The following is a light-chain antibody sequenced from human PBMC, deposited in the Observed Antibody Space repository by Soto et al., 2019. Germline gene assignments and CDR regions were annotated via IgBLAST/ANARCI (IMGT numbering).Light chain of an antibody. Sequence: QSVLTQPPSASGTPGQRVTISCSGSSSNIGSNTVNWYQQLPGTAPKLLIYSNNQRPSWVPDRFSGSKSGTSASLAISGLQSEYGADYYCAAWDDSLDGPVFGGGTKLTVL. V-gene: IGLV1-44*01. CDR3: AAWDDSLDGPV. CDR1: SSNIGSNT. CDR2: SNN. J-gene: IGLJ3*02.